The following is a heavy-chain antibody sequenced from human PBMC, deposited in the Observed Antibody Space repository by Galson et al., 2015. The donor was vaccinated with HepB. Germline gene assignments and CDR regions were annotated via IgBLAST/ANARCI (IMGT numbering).Heavy chain of an antibody. CDR3: AREGDIGVVRGSRPNDAFEI. D-gene: IGHD2-15*01. V-gene: IGHV4-39*07. J-gene: IGHJ3*02. CDR2: LYYTGST. CDR1: GGSIRCGSYY. Sequence: ETLSLTCTVSGGSIRCGSYYWGWVRQPPGKGLEWIGSLYYTGSTYYNPSLKSRVTISVDTSKNQFSLKLSSVTAADTAVYYCAREGDIGVVRGSRPNDAFEIWGQGTRVTVSS.